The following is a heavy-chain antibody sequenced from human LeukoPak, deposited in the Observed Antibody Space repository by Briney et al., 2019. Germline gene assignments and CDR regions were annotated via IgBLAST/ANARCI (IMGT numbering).Heavy chain of an antibody. CDR1: GFTFSTFA. CDR3: AKDGQGFNSNWDYFDS. J-gene: IGHJ4*02. Sequence: VGSLRLSCVASGFTFSTFAMSWVREAPGKGLEWVSGIGNTETYYADSVKGRFTISRDNSKNTIYLHKNNLRAEDTALYYCAKDGQGFNSNWDYFDSWGQGTLVTVSS. CDR2: IGNTET. V-gene: IGHV3-23*01. D-gene: IGHD7-27*01.